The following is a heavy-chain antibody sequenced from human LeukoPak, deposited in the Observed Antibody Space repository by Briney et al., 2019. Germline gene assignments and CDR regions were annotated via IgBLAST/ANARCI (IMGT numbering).Heavy chain of an antibody. J-gene: IGHJ4*02. CDR2: IRYDGTNK. D-gene: IGHD2-21*02. Sequence: GGSLRLSCAASGSTFSSYGMHWVRQAPGKGLEWVAFIRYDGTNKYYADSVKGRFTISRDNSKNTLYLQMNSLRAEDTAVYYCAKDVTSIVVVTAPFDYWGQGTLVTVSS. CDR3: AKDVTSIVVVTAPFDY. V-gene: IGHV3-30*02. CDR1: GSTFSSYG.